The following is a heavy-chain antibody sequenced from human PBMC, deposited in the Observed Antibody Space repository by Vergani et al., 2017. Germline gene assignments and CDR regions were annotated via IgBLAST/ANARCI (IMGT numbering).Heavy chain of an antibody. CDR1: GFSFRNAW. Sequence: EVQLVESGGGIVKPGGSLRLSCVASGFSFRNAWMNWVRRTPGKGLEWVGRIKSTFDRGTTDYAAAVKGRFTISRDDSKNTLFLQMNGLKTEDISVYYCTTDXRYCGDGSCYWLRDHHYYGMDVWGQGTTVTVSS. D-gene: IGHD2-21*01. CDR3: TTDXRYCGDGSCYWLRDHHYYGMDV. CDR2: IKSTFDRGTT. V-gene: IGHV3-15*07. J-gene: IGHJ6*02.